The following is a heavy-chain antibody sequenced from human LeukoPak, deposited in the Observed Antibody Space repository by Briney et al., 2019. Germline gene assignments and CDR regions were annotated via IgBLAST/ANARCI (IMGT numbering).Heavy chain of an antibody. Sequence: SVKASCKASGGTFSSYAISWVRQAPGQGLEWMGRIIPIFGIANYAQKFQGRVTITADKSTSTAYMELSSLRSEDTAVYYCARDPPIRGITGTPNVYYGMDVWGQGTTVTVSS. D-gene: IGHD1-7*01. CDR2: IIPIFGIA. CDR1: GGTFSSYA. CDR3: ARDPPIRGITGTPNVYYGMDV. V-gene: IGHV1-69*04. J-gene: IGHJ6*02.